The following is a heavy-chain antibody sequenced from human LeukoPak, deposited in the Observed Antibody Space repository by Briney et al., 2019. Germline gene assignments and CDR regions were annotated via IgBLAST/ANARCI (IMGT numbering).Heavy chain of an antibody. Sequence: SETLSLTCSVSGSSIISYYWSWIRQPPGKGLEWIGRISVSGSPDYNPSLKSRVTVSVDTSKNQFSLTLTSVTAADTAVYYCARGSYTSGFWFDPWGQGTLVTVSS. CDR3: ARGSYTSGFWFDP. CDR1: GSSIISYY. V-gene: IGHV4-4*07. CDR2: ISVSGSP. J-gene: IGHJ5*02. D-gene: IGHD6-19*01.